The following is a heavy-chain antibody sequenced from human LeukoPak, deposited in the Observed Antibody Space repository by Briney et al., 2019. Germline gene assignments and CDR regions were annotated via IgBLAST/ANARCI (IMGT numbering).Heavy chain of an antibody. D-gene: IGHD6-19*01. V-gene: IGHV4-39*01. Sequence: TSESRSLTCTVSGGSISSSSYYWGWIRQPPGKGLEWIGSIYYSGSTYYNPSLKSRVTISVDTSKNQFSLKLSSVTAADTAVYYCARRARYSSGWLYYYYMDVWGKGTTVTVSS. J-gene: IGHJ6*03. CDR3: ARRARYSSGWLYYYYMDV. CDR1: GGSISSSSYY. CDR2: IYYSGST.